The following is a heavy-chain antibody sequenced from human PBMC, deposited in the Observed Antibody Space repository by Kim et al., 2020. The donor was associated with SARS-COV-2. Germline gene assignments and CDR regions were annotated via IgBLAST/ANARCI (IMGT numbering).Heavy chain of an antibody. J-gene: IGHJ4*02. Sequence: GGSLRLSCAASGFTVSSNYMSWVRQAPGKGLEWVSVIYSGGSTYYADSVKGRFTISRDNSKNTLYLQMNSLRAEDTAVYYCAREANTAMVTGPFDYWGQGTLVTVSS. CDR2: IYSGGST. D-gene: IGHD5-18*01. V-gene: IGHV3-66*01. CDR3: AREANTAMVTGPFDY. CDR1: GFTVSSNY.